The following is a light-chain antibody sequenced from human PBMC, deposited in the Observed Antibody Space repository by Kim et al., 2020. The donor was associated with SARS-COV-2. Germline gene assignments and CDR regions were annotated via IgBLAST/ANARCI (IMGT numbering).Light chain of an antibody. CDR3: QQSYSTPLT. CDR1: QSISSY. V-gene: IGKV1-39*01. CDR2: AAS. J-gene: IGKJ4*01. Sequence: DIQMTQSPSSLSASVGDRVTITCRASQSISSYLNWYQQKIGKVPKLLIYAASSLQRGVPLRFGGSGSGTDFSLTISSLQPEDFATYYCQQSYSTPLTFGGGTKVDIK.